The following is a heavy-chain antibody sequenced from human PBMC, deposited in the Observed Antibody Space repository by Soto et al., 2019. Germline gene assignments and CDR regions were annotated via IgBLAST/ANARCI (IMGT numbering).Heavy chain of an antibody. J-gene: IGHJ4*02. CDR3: ARDGSYCSGGSCYSFDF. CDR2: INAGNGNT. V-gene: IGHV1-3*01. Sequence: GASVKVSCKASGYRLTNYAIHWVRQAPGQSLEWMGWINAGNGNTKYSQRFQGRVTITRDTSASTAYMELSSLRSEDTAMYYCARDGSYCSGGSCYSFDFWGQGTLVTVSS. D-gene: IGHD2-15*01. CDR1: GYRLTNYA.